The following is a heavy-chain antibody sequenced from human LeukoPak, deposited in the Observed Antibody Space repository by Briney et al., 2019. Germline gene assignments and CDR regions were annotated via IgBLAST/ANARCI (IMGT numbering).Heavy chain of an antibody. Sequence: EESLKISCKGSGYSFTTYWIAWVRQMPGKGLEWMGFIHPGDSDTRYSPSFQGQVTISADKSISTAYLQWSSLKASDTAMYYCARHLGTAMVSPLGYWGQGTLVTVSS. D-gene: IGHD5-18*01. CDR2: IHPGDSDT. CDR3: ARHLGTAMVSPLGY. CDR1: GYSFTTYW. V-gene: IGHV5-51*01. J-gene: IGHJ4*02.